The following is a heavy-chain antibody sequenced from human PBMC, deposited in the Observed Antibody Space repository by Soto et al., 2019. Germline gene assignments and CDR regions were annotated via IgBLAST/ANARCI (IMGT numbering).Heavy chain of an antibody. CDR1: GFTFSSYE. V-gene: IGHV3-48*03. J-gene: IGHJ6*02. CDR3: ARAKDYGDYIQSIHYYGMDV. CDR2: ISSSGSTI. Sequence: EVQLVESGGGLVQPGGSLRLSCAASGFTFSSYEMNWVRQAPGKGLEWVSYISSSGSTIYYADSVKGRFTISRDNAKNPLYLQMNSLRAEDTAVYYCARAKDYGDYIQSIHYYGMDVWGQGTTVTVSS. D-gene: IGHD4-17*01.